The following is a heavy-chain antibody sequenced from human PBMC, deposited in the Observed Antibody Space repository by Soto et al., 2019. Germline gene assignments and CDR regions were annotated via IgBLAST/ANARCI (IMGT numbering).Heavy chain of an antibody. V-gene: IGHV1-46*01. CDR3: ARDPRKVLRFLELLRTKPPYGMDV. D-gene: IGHD3-3*01. CDR2: INPSGGST. Sequence: ASVKVSCKASGYTFTSYYMHWVRQAPGQGLEWMGIINPSGGSTSYAQKLQGRVTMTTDTSTSTAYMELRSLRSDDTAVYYCARDPRKVLRFLELLRTKPPYGMDVWGQGTTVTVSS. J-gene: IGHJ6*02. CDR1: GYTFTSYY.